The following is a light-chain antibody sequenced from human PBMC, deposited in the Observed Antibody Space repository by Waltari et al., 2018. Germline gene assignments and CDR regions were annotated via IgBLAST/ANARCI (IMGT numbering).Light chain of an antibody. CDR1: QSVSRT. V-gene: IGKV3-20*01. CDR3: QKYGTLPAT. CDR2: DAS. J-gene: IGKJ1*01. Sequence: SPGERATLFCRASQSVSRTLAWYQQKPGQAPRLLIYDASSRATGTPDRFSGSGSGTDFSLTISRLEPEDFAVYYCQKYGTLPATFGQGTMVEIK.